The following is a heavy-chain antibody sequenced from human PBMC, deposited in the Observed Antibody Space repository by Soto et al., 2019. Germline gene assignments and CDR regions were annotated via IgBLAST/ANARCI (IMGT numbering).Heavy chain of an antibody. J-gene: IGHJ3*02. V-gene: IGHV4-4*02. Sequence: SETLSLPCSVSGCSISSSNWWSWARQPPGKGLEWIGEIYHSGSTNYNPSLKSRVTISVDKSKNQFSLKPSSVTAADTAVYYCARDPPGEIAVAGNDAFDIWGQGTMVTVSS. CDR2: IYHSGST. D-gene: IGHD6-19*01. CDR3: ARDPPGEIAVAGNDAFDI. CDR1: GCSISSSNW.